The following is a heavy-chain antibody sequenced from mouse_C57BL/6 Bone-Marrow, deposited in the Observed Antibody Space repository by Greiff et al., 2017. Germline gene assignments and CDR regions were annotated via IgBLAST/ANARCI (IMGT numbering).Heavy chain of an antibody. V-gene: IGHV1-66*01. CDR3: ARVDGKELYYFDC. CDR2: IYPGSGNT. D-gene: IGHD2-1*01. J-gene: IGHJ2*01. Sequence: VQLQQSGPELVKPGASVKISCKASGYSFTSYYIHWVKQRPGQGLEWIGWIYPGSGNTKYNEKFKGKATLTADTSSSTAYMRLSSLTSGDSAVYYWARVDGKELYYFDCWGQGTTLTVSS. CDR1: GYSFTSYY.